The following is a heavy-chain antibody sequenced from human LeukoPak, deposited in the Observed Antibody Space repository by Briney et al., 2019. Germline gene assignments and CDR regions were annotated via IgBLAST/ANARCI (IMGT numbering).Heavy chain of an antibody. Sequence: GGSLRLSCAASGFTFSSYWMSWVRQAPGKGLEWVANIKQDGSEKYYVDSVKGRFTISRDNAKNSLYLQMNSLRAEDTAVYYCARAYGSGSYYSYDMAPYYGMDVWGQGTTVTVSS. V-gene: IGHV3-7*01. CDR2: IKQDGSEK. J-gene: IGHJ6*02. D-gene: IGHD3-10*01. CDR1: GFTFSSYW. CDR3: ARAYGSGSYYSYDMAPYYGMDV.